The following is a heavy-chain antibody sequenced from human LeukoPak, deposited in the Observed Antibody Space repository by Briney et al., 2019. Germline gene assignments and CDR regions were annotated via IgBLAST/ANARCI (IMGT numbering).Heavy chain of an antibody. CDR2: ISGSGGST. V-gene: IGHV3-23*01. D-gene: IGHD5-12*01. J-gene: IGHJ4*02. CDR1: GFTFSSYA. Sequence: GGSLRLSCAASGFTFSSYAMSWVRQAPGKGLEWVSAISGSGGSTYYADSVKGRFTISRDNAKNSLYLQMNSLRAEDTAVYYCARDYGGYQSLDYWGQGTLVTVSS. CDR3: ARDYGGYQSLDY.